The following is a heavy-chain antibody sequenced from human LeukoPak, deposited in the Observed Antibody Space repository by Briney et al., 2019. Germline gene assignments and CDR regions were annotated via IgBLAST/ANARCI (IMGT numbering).Heavy chain of an antibody. Sequence: ASVKVSCKASGYTFTSYYMHWVRQAPGQGLEWMGIINPSGGSTSYAQKFQGRVTMTRDTSTSTVYMELSSLRSEDTAVYYCARGHGLRFLEWLRGPPPKTNWFDPWGQGTLVTVSS. CDR1: GYTFTSYY. J-gene: IGHJ5*02. D-gene: IGHD3-3*01. V-gene: IGHV1-46*01. CDR2: INPSGGST. CDR3: ARGHGLRFLEWLRGPPPKTNWFDP.